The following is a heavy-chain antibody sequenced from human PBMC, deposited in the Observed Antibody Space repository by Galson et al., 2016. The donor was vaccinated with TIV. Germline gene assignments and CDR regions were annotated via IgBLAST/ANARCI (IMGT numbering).Heavy chain of an antibody. J-gene: IGHJ4*02. D-gene: IGHD6-19*01. V-gene: IGHV1-69*02. CDR2: IVPILGMT. CDR1: GGTFSSYS. Sequence: SVKVSCKASGGTFSSYSISWVRQAPGQGLEWMGRIVPILGMTNYAQKFQGRVTITADKSTSTAYMDLSSLRSEDTAMYYCSIAPGTYNTAWYVYWGQGTLVTVS. CDR3: SIAPGTYNTAWYVY.